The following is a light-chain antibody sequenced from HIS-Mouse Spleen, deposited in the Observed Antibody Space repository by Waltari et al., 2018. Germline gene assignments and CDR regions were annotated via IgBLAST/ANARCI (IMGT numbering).Light chain of an antibody. CDR2: KDS. CDR1: AFPKQY. CDR3: QSADSSGTYVV. J-gene: IGLJ2*01. V-gene: IGLV3-25*03. Sequence: SYELTQPPSVSVSPGQTARITCSGDAFPKQYAYWYQQKPGQAPLLVIYKDSERPSGIPERFSGSSSGTTVTLTISGVQAEDEADYYCQSADSSGTYVVFGGGTKLTVL.